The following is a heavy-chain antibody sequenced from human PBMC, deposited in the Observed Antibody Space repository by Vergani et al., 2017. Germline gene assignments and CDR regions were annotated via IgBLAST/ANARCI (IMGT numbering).Heavy chain of an antibody. CDR3: ARQGYSSSTAWFDP. CDR1: GGSFSGYY. CDR2: INHSGST. Sequence: QVHLQQWGAGLLKPSETLSLTCAVYGGSFSGYYWSWIRQPPGKGLEWIGEINHSGSTNYNPSLKSRVTISVDTSKNQFSLKLSSVTAADTAVYYCARQGYSSSTAWFDPWGQGTLVTVSS. D-gene: IGHD6-13*01. V-gene: IGHV4-34*01. J-gene: IGHJ5*02.